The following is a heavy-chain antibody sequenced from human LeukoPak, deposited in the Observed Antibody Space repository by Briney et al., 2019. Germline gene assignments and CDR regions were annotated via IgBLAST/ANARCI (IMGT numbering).Heavy chain of an antibody. CDR3: ARDYYYDSSGYYFHH. J-gene: IGHJ4*02. D-gene: IGHD3-22*01. CDR1: GYTFTRYY. V-gene: IGHV1-2*06. Sequence: ASVKVSCKASGYTFTRYYMHWVRQAPGQGLEWMGRINPNSGGTNYAQKFQGRVTMTRDTSISTAYMELSRLRSDDTAVYYCARDYYYDSSGYYFHHWGQGTLVTVSS. CDR2: INPNSGGT.